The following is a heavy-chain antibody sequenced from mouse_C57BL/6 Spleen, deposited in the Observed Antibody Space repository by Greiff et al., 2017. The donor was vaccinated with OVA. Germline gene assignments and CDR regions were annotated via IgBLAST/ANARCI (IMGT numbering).Heavy chain of an antibody. J-gene: IGHJ2*01. CDR2: IHPNSGST. Sequence: VQLQQPGAELVKPGASVKLSCKASGYTFTSYWMHWVKQRPGQGLEWIGMIHPNSGSTNYNEKFKSKATLTVDKSSSTAYMQLSSLTSEDSAVYYCAREVYYGSSTSGYFDYWGQGTTLTGSS. CDR3: AREVYYGSSTSGYFDY. D-gene: IGHD1-1*01. CDR1: GYTFTSYW. V-gene: IGHV1-64*01.